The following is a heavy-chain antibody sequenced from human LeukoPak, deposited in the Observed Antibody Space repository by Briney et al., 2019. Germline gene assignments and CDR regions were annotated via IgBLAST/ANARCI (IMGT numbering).Heavy chain of an antibody. J-gene: IGHJ4*02. D-gene: IGHD6-6*01. CDR2: IKSDGTIT. Sequence: GGSLRLSCAASGLTFSNYAMIWVRQAPGKGLVWVSRIKSDGTITSYADSVKGRFTISRDNAKNTLYLQMNSLRAEDTAVYYCARGTLIITALFDYWGQGTLVTVSS. CDR3: ARGTLIITALFDY. V-gene: IGHV3-74*01. CDR1: GLTFSNYA.